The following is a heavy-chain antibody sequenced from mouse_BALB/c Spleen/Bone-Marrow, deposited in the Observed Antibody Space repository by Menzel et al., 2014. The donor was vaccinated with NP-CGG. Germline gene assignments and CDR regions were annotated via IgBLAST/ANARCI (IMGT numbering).Heavy chain of an antibody. D-gene: IGHD1-1*01. CDR2: IDPANGNT. CDR1: GFNIKDTY. V-gene: IGHV14-3*02. Sequence: VQLQQSGAGLVKPGASVKLSCTASGFNIKDTYMHWVKQGPEQGLEWIGRIDPANGNTKYDPKFQGKATITADTSSNTAYLQLGSLTSEDTAVYYCASYYYGSSGFAYWGQGTLVTVSA. CDR3: ASYYYGSSGFAY. J-gene: IGHJ3*01.